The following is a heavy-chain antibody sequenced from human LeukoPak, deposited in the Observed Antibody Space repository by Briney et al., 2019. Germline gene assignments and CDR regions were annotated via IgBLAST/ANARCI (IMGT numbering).Heavy chain of an antibody. CDR1: GGSISSYY. CDR2: IYTSGST. Sequence: PSETLSLTCTVSGGSISSYYWSWIRQPAGKGLEWIGRIYTSGSTNYNPSLKSRVTMSVDTSKNQFSLKLSSATAADTAVYYCARDFSSYYYDSSGSEWGQGTLVTVSS. J-gene: IGHJ4*02. D-gene: IGHD3-22*01. V-gene: IGHV4-4*07. CDR3: ARDFSSYYYDSSGSE.